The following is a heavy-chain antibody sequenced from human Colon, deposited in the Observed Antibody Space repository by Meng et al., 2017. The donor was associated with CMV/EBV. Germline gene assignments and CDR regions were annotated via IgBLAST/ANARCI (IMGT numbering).Heavy chain of an antibody. Sequence: GGSLRLSCAASGFTFSSYWMSWVRQAPGKGLEWVANIKQDGSEKYYVDSVKGRFTISRDNAKHSLYLQMNSLRAEATAIYYCARDGVVVLGATRDWGQGTLVTVSS. CDR2: IKQDGSEK. D-gene: IGHD2-15*01. CDR1: GFTFSSYW. J-gene: IGHJ4*02. V-gene: IGHV3-7*03. CDR3: ARDGVVVLGATRD.